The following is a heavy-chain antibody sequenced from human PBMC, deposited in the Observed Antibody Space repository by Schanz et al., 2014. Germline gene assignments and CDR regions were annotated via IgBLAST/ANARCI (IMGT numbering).Heavy chain of an antibody. V-gene: IGHV3-NL1*01. D-gene: IGHD3-3*01. Sequence: QVQLVESGGGMVQPGRSLRLSCAASGFTLSRYTMHWVRQAPGKGLEWVSTIASGGSHTFYADSVTGRFTISGDNSKNTLFLQMNSLRVEDTAIYYCAKIWKAHHLTGRPGWSDGMDVWGQGTTV. CDR3: AKIWKAHHLTGRPGWSDGMDV. CDR1: GFTLSRYT. CDR2: IASGGSHT. J-gene: IGHJ6*02.